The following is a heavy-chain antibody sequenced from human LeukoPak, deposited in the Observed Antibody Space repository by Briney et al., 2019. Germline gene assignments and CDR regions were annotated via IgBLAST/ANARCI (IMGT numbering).Heavy chain of an antibody. V-gene: IGHV3-72*01. D-gene: IGHD3-9*01. Sequence: PGGSLTLSCAASGFTFCDHYMVWVRQAPGKGLEWVGRIRKKVNRYTTEYAASVKGRFTVSRDDSNNSLYLQMISLKTEDTAVYYCANVRYFDWYYFDYWGQGALVTVSS. CDR2: IRKKVNRYTT. J-gene: IGHJ4*02. CDR3: ANVRYFDWYYFDY. CDR1: GFTFCDHY.